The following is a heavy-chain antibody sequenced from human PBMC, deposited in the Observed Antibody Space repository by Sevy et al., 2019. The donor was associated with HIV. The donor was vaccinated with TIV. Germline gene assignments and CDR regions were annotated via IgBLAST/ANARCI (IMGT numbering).Heavy chain of an antibody. V-gene: IGHV4-34*01. J-gene: IGHJ4*02. Sequence: SETLSLTCAVYGGSFSGYYWSWIRQPPGKGLEWIGEINHSGSTNYNPSLKSRVTISVDTSKNQFSLKLSSVTAADTAVYYCARPEYGSGSYRFDYWGQGTLVTVSS. CDR3: ARPEYGSGSYRFDY. D-gene: IGHD3-10*01. CDR1: GGSFSGYY. CDR2: INHSGST.